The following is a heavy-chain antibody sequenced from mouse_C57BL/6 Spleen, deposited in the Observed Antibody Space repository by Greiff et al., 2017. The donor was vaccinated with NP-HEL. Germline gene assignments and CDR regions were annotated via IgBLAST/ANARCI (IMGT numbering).Heavy chain of an antibody. Sequence: EVKLMESGGGLVQPGGSMKLSCVASGFTFSNYWMNWVRQSPEKGLEWVAQIRLKSDNYATHYAESVKGRFTISRDDSKSSVYLQMNNLRAEDTGIYYCTGRNWEGFDYWGQGTTLTVSS. CDR3: TGRNWEGFDY. V-gene: IGHV6-3*01. D-gene: IGHD4-1*01. J-gene: IGHJ2*01. CDR1: GFTFSNYW. CDR2: IRLKSDNYAT.